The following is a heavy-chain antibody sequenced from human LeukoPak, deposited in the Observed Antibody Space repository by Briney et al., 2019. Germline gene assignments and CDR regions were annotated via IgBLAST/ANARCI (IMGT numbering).Heavy chain of an antibody. V-gene: IGHV3-64*01. CDR3: ARGLDYYGSGSGDY. D-gene: IGHD3-10*01. CDR1: GFTFSSYA. J-gene: IGHJ4*02. CDR2: ISSNGGST. Sequence: GGSLRLSCAASGFTFSSYAMHWVRQAPGKGLEYVSAISSNGGSTYYANSVKGRFTISRDNSKNTLYLQMGSLRAEDMAVYYCARGLDYYGSGSGDYWGQGTLVTVSS.